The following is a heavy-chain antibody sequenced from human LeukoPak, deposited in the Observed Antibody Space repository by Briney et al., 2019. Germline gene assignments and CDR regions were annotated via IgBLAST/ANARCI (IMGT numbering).Heavy chain of an antibody. J-gene: IGHJ4*02. D-gene: IGHD5-24*01. Sequence: GASVKVSCKASGYTFTGYYMHWVRQAPGQGLEWMGWISAYNGNTNYAQKLQGRVTMTTDTSTSTAYMELRSLRSDDTAVYYCARVEMATIPPYYFDYWGQGTLVTVSS. CDR3: ARVEMATIPPYYFDY. CDR2: ISAYNGNT. CDR1: GYTFTGYY. V-gene: IGHV1-18*04.